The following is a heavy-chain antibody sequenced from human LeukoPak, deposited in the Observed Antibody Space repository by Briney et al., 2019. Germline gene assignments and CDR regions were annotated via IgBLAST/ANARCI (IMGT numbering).Heavy chain of an antibody. V-gene: IGHV3-30*04. D-gene: IGHD6-13*01. J-gene: IGHJ3*02. Sequence: GRSLRLSCAASGFTFSSYAMHWVRQAPGKGLEWVAVISYDGSNKYYADSVKGRFTISRDNSKNTLYLQMNSLRAEDTAVYYCAREPYSTHDAEDAFDIWGQGTMVTVSS. CDR2: ISYDGSNK. CDR1: GFTFSSYA. CDR3: AREPYSTHDAEDAFDI.